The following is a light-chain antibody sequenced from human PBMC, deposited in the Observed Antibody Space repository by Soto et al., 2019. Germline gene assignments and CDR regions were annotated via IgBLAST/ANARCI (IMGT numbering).Light chain of an antibody. CDR1: SSDVGGYNY. J-gene: IGLJ2*01. V-gene: IGLV2-8*01. Sequence: QSALTQPPSASGSPGQSVTISCTGTSSDVGGYNYVSWYQQHPGKAPKLVISDVSKRPSGVPDRFSGSKSGNTASLTVSGLQAEDEADYYCSSYAGNNIVVFGGGTKLTVL. CDR2: DVS. CDR3: SSYAGNNIVV.